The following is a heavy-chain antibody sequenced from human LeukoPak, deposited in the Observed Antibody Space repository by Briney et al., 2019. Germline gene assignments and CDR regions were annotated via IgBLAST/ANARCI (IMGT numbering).Heavy chain of an antibody. CDR1: GFTFSSYW. CDR2: TNSDGSST. Sequence: GGSLRLSCAASGFTFSSYWMHWVRQAPGKGLVWVSRTNSDGSSTSYADSVKGRFTISRDNAKNTLYLQMNSLRAEDTAVYCCARGYGGTPTYWGQGTLVTVSS. J-gene: IGHJ4*02. D-gene: IGHD4-23*01. V-gene: IGHV3-74*01. CDR3: ARGYGGTPTY.